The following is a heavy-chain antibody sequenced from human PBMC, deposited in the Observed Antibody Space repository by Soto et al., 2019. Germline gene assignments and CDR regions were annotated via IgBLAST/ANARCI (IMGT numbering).Heavy chain of an antibody. D-gene: IGHD2-8*01. CDR3: ARLPNSSNGYYYYYGMDV. J-gene: IGHJ6*02. Sequence: PSETLSLTCAVSGGSISSSSYYWGWIRQPPGKGLEWIGSIYYSGSTYYNPSLKSRVTISVDTSKNQFSLKLSSVTAADTAVYYCARLPNSSNGYYYYYGMDVWGQGTTVTVSS. CDR1: GGSISSSSYY. CDR2: IYYSGST. V-gene: IGHV4-39*01.